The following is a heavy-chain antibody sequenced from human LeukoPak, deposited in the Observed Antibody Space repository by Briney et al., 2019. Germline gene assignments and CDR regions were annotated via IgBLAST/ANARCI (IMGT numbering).Heavy chain of an antibody. CDR1: GFTFSSYW. CDR3: AKDPYY. V-gene: IGHV3-7*01. Sequence: GGSLRLSCAVSGFTFSSYWMSWVRQAPGKGLEWVANINQDGSEKYYVDSVKGRFTISRDNSKNTLYLQMNSLRAEDTAVYYCAKDPYYWGQGTLVTVSS. J-gene: IGHJ4*02. CDR2: INQDGSEK.